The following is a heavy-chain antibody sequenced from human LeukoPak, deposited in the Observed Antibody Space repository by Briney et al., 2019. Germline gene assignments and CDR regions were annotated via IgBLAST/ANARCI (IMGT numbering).Heavy chain of an antibody. Sequence: GGCLRLSCAASGFTFSSYAMSWVRQAPGKGLEWVSAISGSGGSTYYADSVKGRFTISRDNSKNTLYLQMNSLRAEDTAVYYCAKGRYNWKRGGYYYYGMDVWGQGTTVTVSS. CDR2: ISGSGGST. D-gene: IGHD1-20*01. V-gene: IGHV3-23*01. CDR3: AKGRYNWKRGGYYYYGMDV. J-gene: IGHJ6*02. CDR1: GFTFSSYA.